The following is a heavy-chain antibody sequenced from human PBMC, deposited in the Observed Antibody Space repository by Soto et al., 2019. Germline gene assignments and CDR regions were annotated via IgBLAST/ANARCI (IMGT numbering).Heavy chain of an antibody. D-gene: IGHD5-12*01. CDR2: IWYDGSNK. CDR1: GFTFSSYG. CDR3: AREGPKATTNYYSYYGMDV. V-gene: IGHV3-33*01. Sequence: QVQLVESGGGVVQPGRSLRLSCAASGFTFSSYGMHWVRQAPGKGLEWVAVIWYDGSNKYYADSVKGRFTISRDNSKNTLYLQMHSLRAEDTAVYYCAREGPKATTNYYSYYGMDVWGQGTTVTVSS. J-gene: IGHJ6*02.